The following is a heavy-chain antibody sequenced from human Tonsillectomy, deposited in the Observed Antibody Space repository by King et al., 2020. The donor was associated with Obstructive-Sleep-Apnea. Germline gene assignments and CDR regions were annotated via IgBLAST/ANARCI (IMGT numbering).Heavy chain of an antibody. D-gene: IGHD1-14*01. CDR2: INSDGTII. J-gene: IGHJ4*02. CDR1: GFSFNIFP. Sequence: VQLVESGGGLVQPGGSLRLSCAASGFSFNIFPMTWVRQPPGKGLEWISYINSDGTIIYADSVKGRVTIARDNSKNSLYLQMNSLTVEDTAVYFCVRVSNGKTGVDYWGQGTLVTVSS. CDR3: VRVSNGKTGVDY. V-gene: IGHV3-48*04.